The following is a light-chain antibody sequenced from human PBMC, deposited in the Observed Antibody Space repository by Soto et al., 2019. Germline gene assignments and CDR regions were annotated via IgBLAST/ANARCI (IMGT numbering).Light chain of an antibody. V-gene: IGKV1-39*01. CDR2: AAS. CDR1: QSISSY. J-gene: IGKJ4*01. Sequence: DIPMTQSPSSLSASVGDRVTITCRASQSISSYLNWYQQKPGKAPKLLIYAASTLQSGVPSRFSGSGSGTDFTLTISSLQPEDFANYYCQQVNGYPRDITFGGGTRVEIK. CDR3: QQVNGYPRDIT.